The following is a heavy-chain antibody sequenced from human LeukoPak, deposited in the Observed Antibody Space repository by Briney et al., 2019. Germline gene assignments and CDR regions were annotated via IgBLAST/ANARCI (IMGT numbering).Heavy chain of an antibody. CDR3: ARDGDYSSSWWLNFDY. Sequence: GGSLRLSCAASGFTFSSYWMSWVRQAPGKGLEWVANIKQDGSEKYYVDSVKGRFTISRDNAKNSLYLQMNSLRAEDTAVYYCARDGDYSSSWWLNFDYWGQGTLVTVPS. D-gene: IGHD6-13*01. CDR1: GFTFSSYW. CDR2: IKQDGSEK. J-gene: IGHJ4*02. V-gene: IGHV3-7*01.